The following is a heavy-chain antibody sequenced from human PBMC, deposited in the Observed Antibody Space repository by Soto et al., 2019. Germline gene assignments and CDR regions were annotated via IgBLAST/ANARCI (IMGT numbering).Heavy chain of an antibody. V-gene: IGHV5-51*01. CDR1: GYSFTSYW. J-gene: IGHJ3*02. D-gene: IGHD3-22*01. CDR2: IYPGDSDT. CDR3: ARQNYYDSSGYYYVRAFEI. Sequence: GESLKISCKGSGYSFTSYWIGWVRQMPGKGLEWMGIIYPGDSDTRYSPSFQGQVTISADKSISTAYLQWSSLKASDTAMYYCARQNYYDSSGYYYVRAFEIWGQGTMVTVSS.